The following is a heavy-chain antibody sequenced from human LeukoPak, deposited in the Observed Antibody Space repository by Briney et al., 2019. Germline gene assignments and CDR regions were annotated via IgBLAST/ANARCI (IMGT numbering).Heavy chain of an antibody. D-gene: IGHD4-23*01. CDR2: ISTSSHLI. J-gene: IGHJ4*02. V-gene: IGHV3-48*02. Sequence: GSLRLSCADSGFIFSTYSMVWVRQAPGKGLEWLSYISTSSHLIHYADSVKGRFTISRDNAQKSLCLQMNSLRDDDTAVYYCATAGSTTVASWFHYWGQGVLVTVSS. CDR1: GFIFSTYS. CDR3: ATAGSTTVASWFHY.